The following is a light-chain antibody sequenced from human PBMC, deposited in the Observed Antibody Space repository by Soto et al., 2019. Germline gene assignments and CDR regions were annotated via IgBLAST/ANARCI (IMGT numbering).Light chain of an antibody. CDR1: SSDVGSYNL. J-gene: IGLJ2*01. CDR3: CSYAGSSTSVV. CDR2: EGS. V-gene: IGLV2-23*01. Sequence: QSVLTQPASVSGSPGQSITISCTGTSSDVGSYNLVSWYQQHPGKAPKLMIYEGSKRPSGVSNRFSGSKSGNTASLTISGLQSEDQADYQCCSYAGSSTSVVFGGGTKVTVL.